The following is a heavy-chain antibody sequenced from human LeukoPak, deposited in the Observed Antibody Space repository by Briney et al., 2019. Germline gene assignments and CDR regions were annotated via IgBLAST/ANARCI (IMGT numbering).Heavy chain of an antibody. CDR2: VSSDENIK. J-gene: IGHJ5*02. CDR1: GLTLSREG. V-gene: IGHV3-30*18. Sequence: QSGGSLRLSCVASGLTLSREGLHWIRQAPGKGLEWVAVVSSDENIKSYADSVKGQFTISRDNSKNTLYVQMNSLRAEDTAVYYCAKVGEGLSIWYGGNWFDPWGQGTLVTVSS. D-gene: IGHD6-13*01. CDR3: AKVGEGLSIWYGGNWFDP.